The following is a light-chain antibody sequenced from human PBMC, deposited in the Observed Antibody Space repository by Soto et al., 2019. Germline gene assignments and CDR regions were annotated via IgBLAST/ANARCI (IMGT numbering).Light chain of an antibody. Sequence: EIVMTQSPATLSVSPGERATLSCRASQSVSSDLAWYQQKPGQTPSLLIYAASTRATGIPARFSGSGSGTDFTLTISSLQSEDFVVSYCPQYHNWPRTFGQGTKVEI. J-gene: IGKJ1*01. V-gene: IGKV3-15*01. CDR3: PQYHNWPRT. CDR2: AAS. CDR1: QSVSSD.